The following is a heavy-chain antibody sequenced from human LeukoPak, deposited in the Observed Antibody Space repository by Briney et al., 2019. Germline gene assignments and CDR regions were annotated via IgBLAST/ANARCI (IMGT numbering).Heavy chain of an antibody. D-gene: IGHD6-19*01. CDR3: ARHVAVAGNWFAP. CDR2: VTYSGSI. J-gene: IGHJ5*02. Sequence: SETLSLTCTVSGGSISVISYFWAWIRQPPGKELEWIGSVTYSGSIYYNPSLKSRVTMSEDTSNNQFSLNLTSLTAADTAVYYCARHVAVAGNWFAPWGRGTLVTVSS. V-gene: IGHV4-39*01. CDR1: GGSISVISYF.